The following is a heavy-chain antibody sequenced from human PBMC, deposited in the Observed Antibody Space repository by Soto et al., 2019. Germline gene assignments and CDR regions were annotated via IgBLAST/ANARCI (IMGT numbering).Heavy chain of an antibody. D-gene: IGHD5-12*01. J-gene: IGHJ4*02. CDR1: GGSTCSGDYI. V-gene: IGHV4-31*03. Sequence: PAETLSHTCTVSGGSTCSGDYIWRWIRQHPGKGLEWIGYIYYTGSTSHNPSLKSRITISVDTSKNQFSLKLSSVTAADTAVYYCARDQYSGFQFHYWGQGTLVTVS. CDR2: IYYTGST. CDR3: ARDQYSGFQFHY.